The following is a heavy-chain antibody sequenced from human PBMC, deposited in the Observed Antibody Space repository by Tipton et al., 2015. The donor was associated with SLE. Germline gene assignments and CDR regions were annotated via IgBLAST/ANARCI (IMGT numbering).Heavy chain of an antibody. Sequence: SLRLSCAASGFTFSSYGMHWVRQAPGKGLEWVAVIWYDGSNKYYADSVKGRFTISRDNSKNTLYLQMNSLRAEDTAVYYCARGKTTPTTALGYWGQGTLVTVSS. D-gene: IGHD4-17*01. CDR3: ARGKTTPTTALGY. CDR1: GFTFSSYG. CDR2: IWYDGSNK. J-gene: IGHJ4*02. V-gene: IGHV3-33*01.